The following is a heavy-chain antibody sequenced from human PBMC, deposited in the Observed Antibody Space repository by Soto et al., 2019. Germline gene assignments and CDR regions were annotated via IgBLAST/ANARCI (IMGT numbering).Heavy chain of an antibody. CDR1: GFTFSSYA. V-gene: IGHV3-23*01. Sequence: EVQLLESGGGLVQPGGSLRLSCAASGFTFSSYAMSWVRQAPGKGLEWVSAISGSGGSTYYADSVKGRFTISRDNSKNTLYLQMNSMRAEDTAVYYCAKLPRYCSGGSCRDYWGQGTLVTVSS. CDR2: ISGSGGST. D-gene: IGHD2-15*01. J-gene: IGHJ4*02. CDR3: AKLPRYCSGGSCRDY.